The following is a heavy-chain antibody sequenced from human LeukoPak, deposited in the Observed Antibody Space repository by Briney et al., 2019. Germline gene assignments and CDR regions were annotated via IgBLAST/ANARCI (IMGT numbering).Heavy chain of an antibody. Sequence: SETLSLTCAVYGGSFSGYYWSWIRQPPWKGREWIGEINHRGSTNYNPSLKSRVTISVDTSKHQCSLKLSSVTAADTAVYYCARAPIIAVAGTWWFDPWGQGTLVTVSS. CDR3: ARAPIIAVAGTWWFDP. CDR2: INHRGST. CDR1: GGSFSGYY. V-gene: IGHV4-34*01. J-gene: IGHJ5*02. D-gene: IGHD6-19*01.